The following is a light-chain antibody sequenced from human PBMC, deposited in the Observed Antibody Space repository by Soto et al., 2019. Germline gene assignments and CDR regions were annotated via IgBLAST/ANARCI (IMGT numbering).Light chain of an antibody. Sequence: EIVMTQSPATLSVSPRERAALSCRASQSLTRNLAWYQQKPGQAPRLLMYEASTRATGIPARFSGSGSGTEFTLTISSVQSEDFAVYYCQQYNNWPPYTFGQGTKLEIK. CDR2: EAS. J-gene: IGKJ2*01. V-gene: IGKV3-15*01. CDR3: QQYNNWPPYT. CDR1: QSLTRN.